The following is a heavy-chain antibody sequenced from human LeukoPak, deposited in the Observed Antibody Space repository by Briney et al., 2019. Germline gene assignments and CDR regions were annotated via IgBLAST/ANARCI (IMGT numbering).Heavy chain of an antibody. Sequence: GGSLRLSCTASGFTFSAYAMMWVRQAPGKGPEWVSAIRGGGGSAFYADSVKGRFTISRYNSKYTLFLQMNSLRAEDTAVYYCARDPNGDYIGAFDMWGPGTMVTVSS. J-gene: IGHJ3*02. CDR2: IRGGGGSA. D-gene: IGHD4-17*01. CDR1: GFTFSAYA. CDR3: ARDPNGDYIGAFDM. V-gene: IGHV3-23*01.